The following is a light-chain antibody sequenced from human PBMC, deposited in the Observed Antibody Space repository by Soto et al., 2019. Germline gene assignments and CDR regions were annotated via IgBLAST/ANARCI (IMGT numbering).Light chain of an antibody. CDR2: EVS. V-gene: IGLV2-14*01. CDR1: SSDVGGYNY. CDR3: SSYISRSRV. Sequence: QSVLTQPASVSGSPGQSITISCTGTSSDVGGYNYVSWYQQHPGKAPKLMIYEVSNRPSGASNRFSGSKSGNTASLTISGLQAEDEADYYCSSYISRSRVFGTGTKVTVL. J-gene: IGLJ1*01.